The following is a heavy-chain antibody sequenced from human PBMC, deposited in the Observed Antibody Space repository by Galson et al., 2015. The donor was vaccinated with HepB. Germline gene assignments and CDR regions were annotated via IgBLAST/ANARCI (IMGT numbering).Heavy chain of an antibody. V-gene: IGHV1-18*01. CDR1: GYTFSTYS. J-gene: IGHJ4*02. CDR2: ISPYNRNT. D-gene: IGHD2-15*01. Sequence: SVKVSCKASGYTFSTYSITWVRQAPGQGLEWMGWISPYNRNTDYARKFQGRVTITADRSTSTAYMELSSLRSEDTAVYYCARDRVVAGPGGGSLQEWGQGTLVTVSS. CDR3: ARDRVVAGPGGGSLQE.